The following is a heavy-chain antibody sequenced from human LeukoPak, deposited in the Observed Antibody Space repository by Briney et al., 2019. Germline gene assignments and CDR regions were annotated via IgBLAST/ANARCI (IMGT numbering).Heavy chain of an antibody. J-gene: IGHJ6*03. V-gene: IGHV4-59*11. CDR1: GCFISRHH. CDR2: IYYSGST. Sequence: PSETLSLTCTVCGCFISRHHWIWIRQPPGKGLEWIGYIYYSGSTNYNPSLKSRVTISVDTSKNQFSLKLSSAAAADTAVYYCARGQAPPLYYSFYFWHVWGKGTTVTVSS. D-gene: IGHD6-6*01. CDR3: ARGQAPPLYYSFYFWHV.